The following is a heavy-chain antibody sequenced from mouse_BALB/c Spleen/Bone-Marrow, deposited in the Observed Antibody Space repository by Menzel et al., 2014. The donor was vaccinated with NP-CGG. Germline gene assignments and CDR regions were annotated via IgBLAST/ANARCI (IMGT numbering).Heavy chain of an antibody. Sequence: EVNVVESGGGLVQPGGSLKLSCAASGFDFSRCWMSWVRQAPGKGLEWIGEINPDSRTINYSPSLKDKFIISRDNAENTLYLRLNKVRSEDTALYYCARPDYYGYLNYWGQGTTLTVSS. CDR3: ARPDYYGYLNY. D-gene: IGHD1-1*01. CDR2: INPDSRTI. CDR1: GFDFSRCW. J-gene: IGHJ2*01. V-gene: IGHV4-1*02.